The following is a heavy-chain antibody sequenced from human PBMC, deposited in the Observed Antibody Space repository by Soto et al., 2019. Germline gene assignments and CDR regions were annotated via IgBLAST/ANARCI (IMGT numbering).Heavy chain of an antibody. CDR3: TRRWPDSGSYLYHFDS. CDR1: GFTFGDYT. Sequence: PGGSLRLSCTASGFTFGDYTMNWFRQAPGKGLEWVGFIRGRSYGGTTNYAASVKDRFTISRDESKSIAYLQMNSLKTEDTAVYYCTRRWPDSGSYLYHFDSWGLGILVTVSS. D-gene: IGHD1-26*01. CDR2: IRGRSYGGTT. J-gene: IGHJ4*02. V-gene: IGHV3-49*03.